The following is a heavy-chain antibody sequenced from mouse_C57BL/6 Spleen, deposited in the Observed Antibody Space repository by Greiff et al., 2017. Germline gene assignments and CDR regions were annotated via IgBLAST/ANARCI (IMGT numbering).Heavy chain of an antibody. Sequence: VQLQQSGAELARPGASVKLFCRASGYTFTSYGISWVTPRTGQGLEWVGEIYPRSGYTYYNEKFEGKARLTADKSSSTAYMELRSLTSEDSAVYVCARHDYDGYARDYWGQGTAVTVSS. CDR3: ARHDYDGYARDY. J-gene: IGHJ4*01. D-gene: IGHD2-4*01. CDR2: IYPRSGYT. V-gene: IGHV1-81*01. CDR1: GYTFTSYG.